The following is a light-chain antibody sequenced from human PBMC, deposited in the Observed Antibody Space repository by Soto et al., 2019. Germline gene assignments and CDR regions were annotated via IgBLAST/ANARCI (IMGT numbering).Light chain of an antibody. CDR2: DAS. V-gene: IGKV3-11*01. CDR3: QQRSNWPVT. Sequence: EIVLTQSPGTLSLSPGERATLSCRASQSVSSYLAWYQQKPGKAPSLLIYDASTRATGISARFSGSGSGTDFTLTISSLAPEDFAVYYCQQRSNWPVTFGQGTKV. J-gene: IGKJ1*01. CDR1: QSVSSY.